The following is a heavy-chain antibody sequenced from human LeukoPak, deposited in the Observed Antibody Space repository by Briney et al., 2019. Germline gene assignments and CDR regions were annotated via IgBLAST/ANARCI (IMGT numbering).Heavy chain of an antibody. CDR3: AREGSGTGWFGELYSYYYYYMDV. V-gene: IGHV1-3*01. D-gene: IGHD3-10*01. Sequence: ASVKVSCKASGYTFTSYAMHWVRQAPGQRLEWMGWINAGNGNTNYAQKLQGRVTMTTDTSTSTAYMELRSLRSDDTAVYYCAREGSGTGWFGELYSYYYYYMDVWGKGTTVTVSS. J-gene: IGHJ6*03. CDR2: INAGNGNT. CDR1: GYTFTSYA.